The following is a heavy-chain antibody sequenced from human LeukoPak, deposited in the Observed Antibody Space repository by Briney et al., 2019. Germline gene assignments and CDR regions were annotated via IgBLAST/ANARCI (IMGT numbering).Heavy chain of an antibody. J-gene: IGHJ6*02. CDR3: TTYGGYYYYGMDV. Sequence: GGSLRLSCAASGFTFSNAWMSWVRQAPGKGLEWVGRIKSKTDGGTIDYAAPVKGRFTISRDDSKNTLYLQMNSLKTEDTAVYYCTTYGGYYYYGMDVWGQGTTVTVSS. CDR2: IKSKTDGGTI. CDR1: GFTFSNAW. D-gene: IGHD4/OR15-4a*01. V-gene: IGHV3-15*01.